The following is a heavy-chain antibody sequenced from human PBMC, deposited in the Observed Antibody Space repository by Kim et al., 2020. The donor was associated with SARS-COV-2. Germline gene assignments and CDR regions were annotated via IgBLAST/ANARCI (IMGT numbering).Heavy chain of an antibody. Sequence: AAVKGRFTISRDDTKSIAYLQMNSLKTEDTAVYYCTRVTVGYSSGGDFDYWGQGTLVTVSS. CDR3: TRVTVGYSSGGDFDY. J-gene: IGHJ4*02. D-gene: IGHD6-19*01. V-gene: IGHV3-49*02.